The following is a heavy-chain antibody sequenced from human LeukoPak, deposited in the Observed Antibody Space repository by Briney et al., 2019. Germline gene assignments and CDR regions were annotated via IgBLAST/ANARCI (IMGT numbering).Heavy chain of an antibody. V-gene: IGHV3-23*01. D-gene: IGHD3-9*01. J-gene: IGHJ4*02. CDR1: GFAFNIYG. CDR3: AKDLRGSFDY. Sequence: GGSLRLSCAASGFAFNIYGMSWVRQAPGQGLEWVSATSANGFNTFYADSVRGRFTISRDNSRNTLYLQMNSLRAEDTAIYYCAKDLRGSFDYWSQGILVTVSS. CDR2: TSANGFNT.